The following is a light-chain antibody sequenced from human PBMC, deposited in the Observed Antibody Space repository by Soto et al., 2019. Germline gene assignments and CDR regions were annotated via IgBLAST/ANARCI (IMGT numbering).Light chain of an antibody. CDR3: QAWDSSIPYV. Sequence: SSELTQPPSVSVSPGQTASITCSGNKLGDKYACWYQQKPGQSPVVVIYQDSKRPSGIPERFSGSNSGNTATLTISGTQATDEADYYCQAWDSSIPYVFGTGTKLTVL. J-gene: IGLJ1*01. CDR1: KLGDKY. V-gene: IGLV3-1*01. CDR2: QDS.